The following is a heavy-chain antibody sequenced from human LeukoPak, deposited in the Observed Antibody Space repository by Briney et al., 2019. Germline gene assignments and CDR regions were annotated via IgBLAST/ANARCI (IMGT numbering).Heavy chain of an antibody. Sequence: SQTLSLTCAISGDSVSSNSAAWNWIRQPPSRGLEWLGRTYYRSKWYNDYAVSVKSRITINPDTSKNQFSLQLHSVTPEDTAVYYCARGPSSSGRYYYYGMDVWGQGTTVTVSS. V-gene: IGHV6-1*01. CDR1: GDSVSSNSAA. J-gene: IGHJ6*02. D-gene: IGHD6-6*01. CDR2: TYYRSKWYN. CDR3: ARGPSSSGRYYYYGMDV.